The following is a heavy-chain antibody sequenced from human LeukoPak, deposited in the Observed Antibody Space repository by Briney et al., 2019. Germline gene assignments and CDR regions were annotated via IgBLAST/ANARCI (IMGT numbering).Heavy chain of an antibody. D-gene: IGHD6-13*01. Sequence: AASVKVSCKASGYTFTGYYMHWVRQAPGQGLEWMGWINPNSGGTNYAQKFQGRVTMTRDTSISTAYMELSRLRSDDTAVYYCHSSSWYVRGPGAFDIWGQGTMVTVSS. J-gene: IGHJ3*02. CDR2: INPNSGGT. CDR1: GYTFTGYY. V-gene: IGHV1-2*02. CDR3: HSSSWYVRGPGAFDI.